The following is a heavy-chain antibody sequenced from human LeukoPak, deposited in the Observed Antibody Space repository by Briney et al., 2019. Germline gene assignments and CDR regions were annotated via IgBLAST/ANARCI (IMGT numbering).Heavy chain of an antibody. J-gene: IGHJ4*02. CDR3: ARDLDCSGGSCYSY. Sequence: QPGGSLLLSCAASGFTVSSNYMSWARQAPGKGLEWVSVIYSGGSTYYADSVKGRFTISRDNSKNTLYLQMNSLRAEDTAVCYCARDLDCSGGSCYSYWGQGTLVTVSS. CDR1: GFTVSSNY. CDR2: IYSGGST. V-gene: IGHV3-66*02. D-gene: IGHD2-15*01.